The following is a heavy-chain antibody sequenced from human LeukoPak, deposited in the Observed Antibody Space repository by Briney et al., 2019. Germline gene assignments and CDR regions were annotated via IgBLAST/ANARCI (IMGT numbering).Heavy chain of an antibody. D-gene: IGHD3-22*01. CDR2: IYWDDDK. CDR3: AHRGRTSGYYRVFDY. CDR1: GFSLSTSGVG. J-gene: IGHJ4*02. V-gene: IGHV2-5*02. Sequence: SGPTLVKPTQTLTLTCTFSGFSLSTSGVGVGWIRQPPGKALAWLALIYWDDDKRYSPSLKSRFAITTDTSKYHVVLTMANMDPVDTATYYCAHRGRTSGYYRVFDYWGQGTLVTVSS.